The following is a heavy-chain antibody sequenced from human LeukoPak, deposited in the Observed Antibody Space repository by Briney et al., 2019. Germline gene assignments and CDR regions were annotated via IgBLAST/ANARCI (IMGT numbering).Heavy chain of an antibody. CDR1: GFTFSSYA. V-gene: IGHV3-64D*06. J-gene: IGHJ6*04. Sequence: GGSLRLSCSASGFTFSSYAMHWVRQAPGKGLEYVSAISSNGGSTYYADSVKGRFTISGDNSKNTLYLQMSSLRAEDTAVYYCVLSWSSTSPDSDHYYGMDVWGKGTTVTVSS. CDR3: VLSWSSTSPDSDHYYGMDV. CDR2: ISSNGGST. D-gene: IGHD2-2*01.